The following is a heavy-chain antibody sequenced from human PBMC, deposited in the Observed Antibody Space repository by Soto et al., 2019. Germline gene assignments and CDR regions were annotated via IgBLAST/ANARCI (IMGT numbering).Heavy chain of an antibody. J-gene: IGHJ4*02. D-gene: IGHD6-19*01. CDR1: GYTFTSYA. CDR2: INAGNGNT. CDR3: ARDLGGWPDY. Sequence: QVQLVQSGAEAKKPGASVKVSCKASGYTFTSYAIHWVRQAPGQRIEWMGWINAGNGNTKYSQKFQHRVTITRDTSASTAYRELSSLRSEDTAVYFCARDLGGWPDYWGQGTLVTVSS. V-gene: IGHV1-3*01.